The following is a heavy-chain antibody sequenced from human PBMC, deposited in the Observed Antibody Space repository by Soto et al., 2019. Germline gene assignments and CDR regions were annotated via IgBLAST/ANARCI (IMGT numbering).Heavy chain of an antibody. CDR2: ISYDGSNK. D-gene: IGHD3-16*01. V-gene: IGHV3-30-3*01. Sequence: PGGSLRLSCAASGFTFSSYAMHWVRQAPGKGLEWVAVISYDGSNKYYADSVKGRFTISRDNSKNTLYLQMNSLRAEDTAVYYCASPGVMDYYYGMDVWGQGTTVTVSS. CDR3: ASPGVMDYYYGMDV. CDR1: GFTFSSYA. J-gene: IGHJ6*02.